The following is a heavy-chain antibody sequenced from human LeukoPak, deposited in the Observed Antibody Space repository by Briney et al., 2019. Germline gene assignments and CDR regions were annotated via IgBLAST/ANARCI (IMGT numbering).Heavy chain of an antibody. Sequence: RGSLSLSCALSGFSLSSYWMSWVRQAPGNGREWVGNIKEDVSEKYYVDSVKGRFSISRDTAQNSPYLQMDSLSCERTAVYYGAKARGATIFGPETRASSNGRRDAFDSWSQGTMVTVSS. CDR3: AKARGATIFGPETRASSNGRRDAFDS. CDR1: GFSLSSYW. CDR2: IKEDVSEK. D-gene: IGHD3-3*01. J-gene: IGHJ3*02. V-gene: IGHV3-7*01.